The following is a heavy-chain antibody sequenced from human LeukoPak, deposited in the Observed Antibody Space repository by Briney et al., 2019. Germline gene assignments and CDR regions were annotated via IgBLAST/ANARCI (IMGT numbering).Heavy chain of an antibody. CDR3: ARDSSGWYNY. V-gene: IGHV3-21*01. Sequence: GGSLRLSCAASGFTFSSYAMNWVRQAPGKGLEWVSSISSSSSYIYYADSVKGRFTISRDNAKNSLYLQMNSLRAEDTAVYYCARDSSGWYNYWGQGTLVTVSS. CDR2: ISSSSSYI. D-gene: IGHD6-19*01. CDR1: GFTFSSYA. J-gene: IGHJ4*02.